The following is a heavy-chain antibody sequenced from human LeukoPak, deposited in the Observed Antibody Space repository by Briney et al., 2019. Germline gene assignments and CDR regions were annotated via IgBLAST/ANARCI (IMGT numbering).Heavy chain of an antibody. CDR2: ISGSGGST. CDR3: AKTAFKGELTYYFDY. Sequence: GGSLRLFCAASGFTFSRYAMSWVRQASGKGREGVSAISGSGGSTYYADSVKGRFTISRDNSKNTLYLQMNSLRAEDTAVYYCAKTAFKGELTYYFDYWGQGTLVTVSS. D-gene: IGHD1-26*01. CDR1: GFTFSRYA. J-gene: IGHJ4*02. V-gene: IGHV3-23*01.